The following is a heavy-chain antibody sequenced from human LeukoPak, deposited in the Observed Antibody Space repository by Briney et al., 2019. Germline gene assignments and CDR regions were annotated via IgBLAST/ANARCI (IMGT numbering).Heavy chain of an antibody. CDR3: ARDPWGAEYCSGGSCPSINWFDP. Sequence: ASVKVSCKASGYTFTSYGISWVRQAPGQGLEWMGWISAYNGNTNYAQKLQGRVTMTTDTSTSTAYMELRSLRSDDTAVYYCARDPWGAEYCSGGSCPSINWFDPWGLGTLVTVSS. CDR2: ISAYNGNT. CDR1: GYTFTSYG. V-gene: IGHV1-18*01. D-gene: IGHD2-15*01. J-gene: IGHJ5*02.